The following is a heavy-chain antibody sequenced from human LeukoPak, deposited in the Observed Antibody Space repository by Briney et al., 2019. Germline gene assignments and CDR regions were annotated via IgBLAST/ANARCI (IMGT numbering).Heavy chain of an antibody. J-gene: IGHJ4*02. V-gene: IGHV3-30*18. Sequence: GGSLRLSCAASGFTFSSYGMHWVRQAPGKGLEWVAVISYDGSNKYYADSVKGRFTISRDNSKNTLYLQMNSLRAEDTAVYYCEKDQSGGRGLDYWGQGTLVTVSS. CDR1: GFTFSSYG. D-gene: IGHD2-15*01. CDR2: ISYDGSNK. CDR3: EKDQSGGRGLDY.